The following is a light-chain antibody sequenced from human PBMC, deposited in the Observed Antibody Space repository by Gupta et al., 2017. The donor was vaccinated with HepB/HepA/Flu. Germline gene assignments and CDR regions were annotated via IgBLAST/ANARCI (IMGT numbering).Light chain of an antibody. CDR2: DVS. CDR1: SSDVGAYNY. Sequence: SALTQPASVSGSPGQSITISCTGSSSDVGAYNYVSWYQQHPGKSPKLIIYDVSNRPSGVSNRFSGSKSGSTASLTISGLQVEGEAHYYCFSYAGSYYRLFGGGTKLTVL. CDR3: FSYAGSYYRL. V-gene: IGLV2-14*03. J-gene: IGLJ2*01.